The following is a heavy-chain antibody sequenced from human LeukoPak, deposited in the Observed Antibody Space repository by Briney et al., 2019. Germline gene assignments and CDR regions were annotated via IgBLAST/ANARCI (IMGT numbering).Heavy chain of an antibody. D-gene: IGHD6-13*01. Sequence: SETLSLTCTVSGGSISSGGYCWSWIRQHPGKGLEWFGYIYYSGSTYYNPSLKSRVTISVDTSKNQFSLKLSSVTAADTAVYYCARGSSSWYTPYYFDYWGQRTLVTVSS. V-gene: IGHV4-31*03. J-gene: IGHJ4*02. CDR3: ARGSSSWYTPYYFDY. CDR2: IYYSGST. CDR1: GGSISSGGYC.